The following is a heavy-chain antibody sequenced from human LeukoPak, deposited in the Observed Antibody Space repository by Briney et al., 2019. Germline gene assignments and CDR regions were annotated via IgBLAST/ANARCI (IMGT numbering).Heavy chain of an antibody. D-gene: IGHD2-15*01. J-gene: IGHJ4*02. CDR1: GYTFTSYD. V-gene: IGHV1-8*01. CDR3: ARSRVVVAATVLYYFDY. Sequence: ASVKVSCKASGYTFTSYDINWVRQATGQGLEWMGWMNPNSGNTGYAQKFQGRVTMTRNTSISTAYMELSSLRSEDTAVYYCARSRVVVAATVLYYFDYWGQGTLVTVSS. CDR2: MNPNSGNT.